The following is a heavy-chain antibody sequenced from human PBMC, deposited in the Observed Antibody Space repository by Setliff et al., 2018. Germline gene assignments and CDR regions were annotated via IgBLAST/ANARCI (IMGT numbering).Heavy chain of an antibody. CDR3: ARDPVDGHGHFDY. CDR2: IHHGGTT. CDR1: GYSISSGHY. Sequence: SETLSLTCAVSGYSISSGHYWGWVRQPPGKGLEWIGNIHHGGTTYYSPSLKSRVTLSVDTSKNQFSLKLDSVTAADTAVYYCARDPVDGHGHFDYWGQGTLVTVSS. J-gene: IGHJ4*02. V-gene: IGHV4-38-2*02. D-gene: IGHD2-8*01.